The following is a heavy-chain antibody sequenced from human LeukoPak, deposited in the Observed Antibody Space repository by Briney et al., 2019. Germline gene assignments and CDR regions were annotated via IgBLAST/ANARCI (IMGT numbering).Heavy chain of an antibody. CDR3: ARDEVGAPPIDY. V-gene: IGHV3-74*01. Sequence: PGGSLRLSCEASGFTFSSHWMHWVRQAPGKGLVWIANIRGDGGLFGYADSVKGRFTISRDNAKNTLYLHMNGLRAEDTAVYYCARDEVGAPPIDYWGQGPLVTASS. D-gene: IGHD1-26*01. CDR2: IRGDGGLF. CDR1: GFTFSSHW. J-gene: IGHJ4*02.